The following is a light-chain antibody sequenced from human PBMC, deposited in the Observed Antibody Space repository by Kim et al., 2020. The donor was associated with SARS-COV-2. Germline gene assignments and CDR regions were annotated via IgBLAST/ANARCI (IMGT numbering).Light chain of an antibody. J-gene: IGLJ2*01. Sequence: SSELTQDPAVTVALGQTVRITCQVDSLRSYYATWYQQKPRQATLLVIFGRNNRTSGIPDRFSGSTTGNTASLTISGAQAEDEADFYCQSRDSGGNVVFGGGTQLTVL. CDR3: QSRDSGGNVV. V-gene: IGLV3-19*01. CDR1: SLRSYY. CDR2: GRN.